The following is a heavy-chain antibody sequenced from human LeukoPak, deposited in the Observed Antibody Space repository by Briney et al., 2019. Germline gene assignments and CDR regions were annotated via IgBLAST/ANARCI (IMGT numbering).Heavy chain of an antibody. CDR2: ISTSSSYI. V-gene: IGHV3-21*04. CDR3: ARDLMGIAYRGAFYY. CDR1: GFTFSRYS. D-gene: IGHD6-13*01. Sequence: GGSLRLSCAASGFTFSRYSMNWVRQAPGKGLEWVSSISTSSSYIYYADSVKGRFTSSRDNAKNSLYLQMNSLRAEDTAVYYCARDLMGIAYRGAFYYWGQGTLVTVSS. J-gene: IGHJ4*02.